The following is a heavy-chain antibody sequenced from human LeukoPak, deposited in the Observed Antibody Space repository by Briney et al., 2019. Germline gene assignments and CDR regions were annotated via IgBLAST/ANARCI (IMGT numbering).Heavy chain of an antibody. V-gene: IGHV3-21*01. CDR3: ARARTWGYYYYMDV. D-gene: IGHD7-27*01. Sequence: GGSLRLSCAASGFTFSSYSMNWVRQAPGKGLEWVSSISSSSSYIYYADSVKGRFTISGDNAKNSLYLQMNSLRAEDTAVYYCARARTWGYYYYMDVWAKGPRSPSP. CDR1: GFTFSSYS. CDR2: ISSSSSYI. J-gene: IGHJ6*03.